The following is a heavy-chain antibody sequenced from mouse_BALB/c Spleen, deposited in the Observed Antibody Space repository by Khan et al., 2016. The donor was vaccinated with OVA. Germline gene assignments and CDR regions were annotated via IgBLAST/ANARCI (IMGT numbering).Heavy chain of an antibody. CDR3: AKNYRYDVYFDY. D-gene: IGHD2-14*01. Sequence: EVQLQESGPELVKPGASVKMSCEASGYTFTSYVIHWVKQKPGQGLEWIGYIYPFNDDTKYNEKFKSKATLTSDTSSSTAYMELRSLTSEDSAVYYCAKNYRYDVYFDYWGQGTTLTVSS. J-gene: IGHJ2*01. V-gene: IGHV1S136*01. CDR1: GYTFTSYV. CDR2: IYPFNDDT.